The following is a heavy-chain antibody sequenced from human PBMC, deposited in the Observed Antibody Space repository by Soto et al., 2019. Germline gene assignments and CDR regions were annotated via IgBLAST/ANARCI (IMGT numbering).Heavy chain of an antibody. D-gene: IGHD3-10*01. CDR2: IKSKTDGVTT. CDR3: TTERRLLWFGELYPPNFDY. CDR1: GFTFSNAW. V-gene: IGHV3-15*01. J-gene: IGHJ4*02. Sequence: GGSLRLSCAASGFTFSNAWMSWVRQAPGKGLEWVGRIKSKTDGVTTDYAAPVKGRFTISRDDSNNTLYLQMNSLKTEDTAVYYCTTERRLLWFGELYPPNFDYWGQGTLVTVSS.